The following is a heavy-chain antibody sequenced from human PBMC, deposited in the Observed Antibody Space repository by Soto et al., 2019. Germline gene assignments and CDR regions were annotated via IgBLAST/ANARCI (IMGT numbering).Heavy chain of an antibody. CDR3: AKDMSGATGFDY. CDR1: GFTFSSYA. V-gene: IGHV3-23*01. Sequence: SLRLSCAASGFTFSSYAMSWVRQAPGKGLEWVSAISGSGGSTYYADSVKGRFTISRDNSKNTLYLQMNSLRAEDTAVYYCAKDMSGATGFDYWGQGTLVTVSS. J-gene: IGHJ4*02. D-gene: IGHD1-26*01. CDR2: ISGSGGST.